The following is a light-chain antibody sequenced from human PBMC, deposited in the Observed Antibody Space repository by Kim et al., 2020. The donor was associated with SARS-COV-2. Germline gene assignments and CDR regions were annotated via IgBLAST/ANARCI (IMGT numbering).Light chain of an antibody. CDR1: SSNIGAGYD. J-gene: IGLJ3*02. CDR2: GNT. V-gene: IGLV1-40*01. Sequence: VSGAPGQRVTISCTGSSSNIGAGYDVHWYQQLPGAAPKLLIYGNTHRPSGVPARFSGSKSGTSASLAITGLQADDEADYYCQSYDRFGGGTQLTVL. CDR3: QSYDR.